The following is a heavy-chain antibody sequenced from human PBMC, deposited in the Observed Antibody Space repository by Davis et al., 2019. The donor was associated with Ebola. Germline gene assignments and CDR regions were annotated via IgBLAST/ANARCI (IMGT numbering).Heavy chain of an antibody. CDR2: IYHSGTT. CDR1: GGPISSTNW. Sequence: SDTLSLTFPVSGGPISSTNWWSCVRQPPGKGLEWLGVIYHSGTTDYTPSLKSRVTISVDTSNNQFSLKLSSVTAADTAVYYCARRSALYYYYYGMDVWGQGTTVTVSS. CDR3: ARRSALYYYYYGMDV. D-gene: IGHD6-6*01. V-gene: IGHV4-4*02. J-gene: IGHJ6*02.